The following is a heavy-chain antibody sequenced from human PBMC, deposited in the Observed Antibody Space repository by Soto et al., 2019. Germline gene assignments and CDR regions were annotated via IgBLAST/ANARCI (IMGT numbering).Heavy chain of an antibody. J-gene: IGHJ4*02. CDR3: AKDLIGPHCSSDSCYEGADS. D-gene: IGHD2-2*01. CDR1: GFTFNIYA. Sequence: EVQLLESGGGLVQPGGSLRLSCAGSGFTFNIYAMSWVRQAPGKGLEWVSVISGSGRTTFYADSVKGRFTISRDNSKNTLYLQMNSLRAEDTAIYYCAKDLIGPHCSSDSCYEGADSWGQGTLVTVS. V-gene: IGHV3-23*01. CDR2: ISGSGRTT.